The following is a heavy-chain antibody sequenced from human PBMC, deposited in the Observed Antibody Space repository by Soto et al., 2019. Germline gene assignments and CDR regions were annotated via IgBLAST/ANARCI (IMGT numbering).Heavy chain of an antibody. CDR1: GGSISSGGYY. D-gene: IGHD1-26*01. Sequence: PSETLSLTCTVSGGSISSGGYYWSWIRQHPGKGLDWIGYIYYSGSTYYNPSLKSRVTISVDTSKNQFSLKLSSLTAADTAVYYCAREETVGATNWFDPWGQGTLVTVSS. J-gene: IGHJ5*02. CDR3: AREETVGATNWFDP. V-gene: IGHV4-31*03. CDR2: IYYSGST.